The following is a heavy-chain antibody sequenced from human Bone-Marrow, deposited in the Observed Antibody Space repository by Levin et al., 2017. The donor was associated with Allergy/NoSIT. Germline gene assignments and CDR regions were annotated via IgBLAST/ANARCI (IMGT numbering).Heavy chain of an antibody. Sequence: SQTLSLTCAVSGGSISSGGYSWSWIRQPPGKGLEWIGYIYHSGSTYYNPSLKSRVTISVDRSKNQFSLKLSSVTAADTAVYYCARARYYGSGISTGARRMGGGYFDLWGRGTLVTVSS. J-gene: IGHJ2*01. CDR3: ARARYYGSGISTGARRMGGGYFDL. CDR1: GGSISSGGYS. V-gene: IGHV4-30-2*01. CDR2: IYHSGST. D-gene: IGHD3-10*01.